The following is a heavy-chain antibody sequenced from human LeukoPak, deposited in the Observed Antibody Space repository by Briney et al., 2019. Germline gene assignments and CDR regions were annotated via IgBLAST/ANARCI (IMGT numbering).Heavy chain of an antibody. CDR3: ARDSSSNNAYYFDY. CDR1: GGSISSGSYY. CDR2: IYTSGST. J-gene: IGHJ4*02. D-gene: IGHD4-11*01. Sequence: PSETLSLTCTVSGGSISSGSYYWSWIRQPAGKGLEWIGRIYTSGSTNYNPSLKSRVTISVDTSKNQFSLKLSSVTAADTAVYYCARDSSSNNAYYFDYWGQGTLVTVSS. V-gene: IGHV4-61*02.